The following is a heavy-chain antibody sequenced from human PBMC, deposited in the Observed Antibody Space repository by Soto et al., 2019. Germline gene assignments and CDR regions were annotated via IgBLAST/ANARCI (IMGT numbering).Heavy chain of an antibody. CDR2: IYHSGST. J-gene: IGHJ4*02. Sequence: PSETLSLTCAVSGGSISSSNWWSWVRQPPGKGLEWIGEIYHSGSTNYNPSLKSRVTISVDKSKNQFSLKLSSVTAADTAVYYCARRGGIAVAGDFGYWGQGTLVTVSS. CDR1: GGSISSSNW. D-gene: IGHD6-19*01. V-gene: IGHV4-4*02. CDR3: ARRGGIAVAGDFGY.